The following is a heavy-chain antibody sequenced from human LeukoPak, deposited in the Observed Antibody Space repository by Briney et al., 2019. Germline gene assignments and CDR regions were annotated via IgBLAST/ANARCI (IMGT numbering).Heavy chain of an antibody. CDR2: ISSGSRTI. V-gene: IGHV3-48*04. CDR1: GFTFSSYA. J-gene: IGHJ4*02. D-gene: IGHD2-21*01. Sequence: PGGSLRLSCAASGFTFSSYAMSWVRQAPGKGLDWVSYISSGSRTIFYAESVKGRFTISRDNAKNLLYLEMNSLRAEDTAVYYCVRESIRGTRDFDYWGQGTLVTVSS. CDR3: VRESIRGTRDFDY.